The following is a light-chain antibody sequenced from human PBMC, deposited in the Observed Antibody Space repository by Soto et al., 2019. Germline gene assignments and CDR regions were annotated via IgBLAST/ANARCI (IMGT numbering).Light chain of an antibody. CDR3: QHYGFSSWT. CDR1: QSVSSTY. CDR2: GAS. Sequence: EIVLTQSPGTLSLSPGERATLSCRASQSVSSTYLAWYQQTPGQAPRLLIYGASSRATGIPDRFSGRGSGTDFTVTISRLEPEDFAMYYCQHYGFSSWTFGQGTKVEIK. V-gene: IGKV3-20*01. J-gene: IGKJ1*01.